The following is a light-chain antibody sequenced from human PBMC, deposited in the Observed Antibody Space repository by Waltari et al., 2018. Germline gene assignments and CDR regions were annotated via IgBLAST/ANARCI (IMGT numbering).Light chain of an antibody. CDR2: GAS. CDR1: QSVSRA. Sequence: EIVLTQSPGTLSLSLGERATVSCRTSQSVSRALAWYQQKPCQAPCLLIYGASTRPTGIADRFSGSGSGTYFGLMISRLKPDDFEVYYCQQYLRVPVTFGQGTTVEI. J-gene: IGKJ1*01. V-gene: IGKV3-20*01. CDR3: QQYLRVPVT.